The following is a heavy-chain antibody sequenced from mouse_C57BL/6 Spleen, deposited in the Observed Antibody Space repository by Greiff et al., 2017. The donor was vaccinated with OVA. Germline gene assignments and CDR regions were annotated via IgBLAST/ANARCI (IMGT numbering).Heavy chain of an antibody. CDR2: LNPGSGGT. V-gene: IGHV1-54*01. J-gene: IGHJ2*01. CDR3: ARSMVRRYYCDY. CDR1: GYAFTTYL. D-gene: IGHD2-3*01. Sequence: QVQLQQSGAELVRPGTSVKVSCKASGYAFTTYLIEWVKQRPGQGLEWIGVLNPGSGGTNYTAKFKGKATLTADKASSTAYMQRSSRTSEDSAVYVCARSMVRRYYCDYWGQGTTRTVSS.